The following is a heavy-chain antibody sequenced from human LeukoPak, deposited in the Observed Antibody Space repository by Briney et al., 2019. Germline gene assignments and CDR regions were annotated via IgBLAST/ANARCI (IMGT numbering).Heavy chain of an antibody. J-gene: IGHJ3*02. V-gene: IGHV1-69*04. Sequence: GASVKVSCKASGGTFSSYAISWVRQAPGQGLEWMGRIIPILGIANYAQKFQGRVTITADKSTSTAYMELSSLRSEDTAVYYCARVLPGVGGIYGYSSSWYGAFDIWGQGTMVTVSS. CDR3: ARVLPGVGGIYGYSSSWYGAFDI. CDR2: IIPILGIA. CDR1: GGTFSSYA. D-gene: IGHD6-13*01.